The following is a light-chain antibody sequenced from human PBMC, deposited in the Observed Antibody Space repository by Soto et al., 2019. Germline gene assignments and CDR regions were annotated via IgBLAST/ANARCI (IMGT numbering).Light chain of an antibody. CDR1: QSISNY. V-gene: IGKV1-6*01. Sequence: AIEMTQSRSSLSASVGDRVTIACRASQSISNYLNWYQQRPGKAPRLLIFAASNLQSGVPSRFSGSGSGTDFTLTISRLQPEDFATYYCLQLYNFSWTFGQGTKV. CDR2: AAS. J-gene: IGKJ1*01. CDR3: LQLYNFSWT.